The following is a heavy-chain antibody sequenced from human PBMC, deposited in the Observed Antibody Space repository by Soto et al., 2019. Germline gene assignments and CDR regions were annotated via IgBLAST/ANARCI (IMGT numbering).Heavy chain of an antibody. CDR1: GGTLTTST. CDR3: AGAKRGYSYGFDS. D-gene: IGHD5-18*01. Sequence: LVQSGAEVKQPGSSVKVSCKASGGTLTTSTLTWVRQAPAQGLEWMGGIIPILGKESYAQKLQGRVTITADESTSTAYMELTSLKSEDTAVYYCAGAKRGYSYGFDSWGQGTLVTVSS. CDR2: IIPILGKE. V-gene: IGHV1-69*16. J-gene: IGHJ4*02.